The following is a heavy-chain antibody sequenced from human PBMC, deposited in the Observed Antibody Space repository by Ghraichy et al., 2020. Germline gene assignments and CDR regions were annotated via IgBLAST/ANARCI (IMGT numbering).Heavy chain of an antibody. J-gene: IGHJ5*02. V-gene: IGHV1-69*13. CDR2: IIPIFGTA. CDR1: GGTFSSYA. Sequence: SVKVSCKASGGTFSSYAISWVRQAPGQGLEWMGGIIPIFGTANYAQKFQGRVTITADESTSTAYMELSSLRSEDTGVYYCASVRQAVVVAATPYNWFDPWGQGTLVTVSS. CDR3: ASVRQAVVVAATPYNWFDP. D-gene: IGHD2-15*01.